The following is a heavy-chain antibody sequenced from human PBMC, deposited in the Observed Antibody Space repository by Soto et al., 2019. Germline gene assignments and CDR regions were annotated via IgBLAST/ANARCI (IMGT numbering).Heavy chain of an antibody. CDR2: IYYSGSA. J-gene: IGHJ4*02. CDR1: GGSISSYY. CDR3: ARAGAATLSDY. V-gene: IGHV4-59*01. D-gene: IGHD2-15*01. Sequence: SETLSLTCTVSGGSISSYYCSWIRQPPGKGLEWIGYIYYSGSANYNPSLKSRFTISLDTSKNQFSLKLSSVTAADTAVYYCARAGAATLSDYWGQGTLVTVSS.